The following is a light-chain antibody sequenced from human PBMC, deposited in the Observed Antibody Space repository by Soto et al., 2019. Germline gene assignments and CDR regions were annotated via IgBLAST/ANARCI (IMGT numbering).Light chain of an antibody. CDR1: QRLLHSNGNNF. V-gene: IGKV2-28*01. CDR2: LGF. CDR3: MQALQTPYP. Sequence: EIVMTQSPPSLTVTPGEPASISCRSSQRLLHSNGNNFLDWYLQKPGQSPQLLIYLGFNRASGVPDRVSGSVAGINFTLKISRVEAEVVGVYYCMQALQTPYPFGQGTKLEIK. J-gene: IGKJ2*01.